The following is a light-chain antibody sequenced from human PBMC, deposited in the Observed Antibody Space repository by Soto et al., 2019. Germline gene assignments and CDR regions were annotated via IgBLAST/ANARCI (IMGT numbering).Light chain of an antibody. Sequence: AIRMTQSSSSFSASTGDRVTITCRASQGISSYLAWYQQKPGKAPKLMIYAASSLQSGVPSRFSGSGSGTDCTLTISSLQPEDVPTYYCQQANSFPLTLGGGTKVDIK. CDR2: AAS. CDR3: QQANSFPLT. CDR1: QGISSY. J-gene: IGKJ4*01. V-gene: IGKV1-8*01.